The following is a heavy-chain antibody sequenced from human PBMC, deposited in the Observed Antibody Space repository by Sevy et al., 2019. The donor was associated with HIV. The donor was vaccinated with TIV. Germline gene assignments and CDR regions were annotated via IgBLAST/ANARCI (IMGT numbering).Heavy chain of an antibody. CDR2: INSDGSST. CDR1: GFTFSSYW. CDR3: AREGSYRLNGDAFDI. D-gene: IGHD1-26*01. V-gene: IGHV3-74*01. Sequence: GGSLRLSCAASGFTFSSYWMHWVRQAPGKGLVWVSRINSDGSSTSYADSVKGRFTISRDNAKNTLYLQMNSLRAEDTAVYYWAREGSYRLNGDAFDIWGQGTMVTVSS. J-gene: IGHJ3*02.